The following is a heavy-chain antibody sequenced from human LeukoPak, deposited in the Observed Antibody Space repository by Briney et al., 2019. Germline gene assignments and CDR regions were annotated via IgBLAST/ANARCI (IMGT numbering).Heavy chain of an antibody. CDR1: GGSISSYY. J-gene: IGHJ5*02. D-gene: IGHD5-18*01. CDR2: IYYSGST. V-gene: IGHV4-59*08. CDR3: ARHVDTAMVTGYWFDP. Sequence: PSETLSLTCTVSGGSISSYYWSWIRQPPGKGLEWIGYIYYSGSTNYNPSLKSRVTISVDTSKNQFSLKLSSVTAADTAVYYCARHVDTAMVTGYWFDPWGQGTLVTVFS.